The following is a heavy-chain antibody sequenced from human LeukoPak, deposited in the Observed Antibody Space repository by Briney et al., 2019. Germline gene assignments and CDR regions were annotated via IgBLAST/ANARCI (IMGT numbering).Heavy chain of an antibody. V-gene: IGHV3-30*18. CDR3: AKNRVPTAITPDS. Sequence: GGSLRLSCAASGFTFSSYGMHWVRQAPGKGPEWVAVIPFDGSNKYYTDSVKGRFTISRDNSKNTLYLQMNSLRPEDTAVYYCAKNRVPTAITPDSWGQGTLVTVSS. D-gene: IGHD2-2*02. CDR1: GFTFSSYG. J-gene: IGHJ5*01. CDR2: IPFDGSNK.